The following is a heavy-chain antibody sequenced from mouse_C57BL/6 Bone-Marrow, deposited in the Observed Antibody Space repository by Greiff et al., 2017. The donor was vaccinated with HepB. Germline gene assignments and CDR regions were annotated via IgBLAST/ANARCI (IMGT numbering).Heavy chain of an antibody. D-gene: IGHD2-3*01. CDR3: ARQRDGYSFAY. CDR2: ISSGGSYT. V-gene: IGHV5-6*01. CDR1: RFTFSSYG. J-gene: IGHJ3*01. Sequence: EVKLVESGGDLVKPGGSLKLSCAASRFTFSSYGMSWVRQTPDKRLEWVATISSGGSYTYYPDSVKGRFTISRDNAKNTLYLQMSSLKSEDTAMYYCARQRDGYSFAYWGQGTLVTVSA.